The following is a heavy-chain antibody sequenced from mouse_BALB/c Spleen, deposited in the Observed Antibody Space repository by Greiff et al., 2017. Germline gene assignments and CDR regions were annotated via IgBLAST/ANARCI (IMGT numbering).Heavy chain of an antibody. CDR3: AVTTVVAYYAMDY. V-gene: IGHV14-3*02. Sequence: VQLQQSGAELVKPGASVKLSCTASGFNIKDTYMHWVKQRPEQGLEWIGRIDPANGNTKYDPKFQGKATITADTSSNTAYLQLSSLTSEDTAVYYYAVTTVVAYYAMDYWGQGTSVTVSS. J-gene: IGHJ4*01. D-gene: IGHD1-1*01. CDR1: GFNIKDTY. CDR2: IDPANGNT.